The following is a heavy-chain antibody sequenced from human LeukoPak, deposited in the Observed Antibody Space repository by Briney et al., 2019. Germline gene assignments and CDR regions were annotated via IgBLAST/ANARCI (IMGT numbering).Heavy chain of an antibody. D-gene: IGHD3-22*01. CDR1: GFTFSDYA. CDR3: AKEYGLYYYDSSGYLVYFDY. CDR2: ISGSGGST. J-gene: IGHJ4*02. Sequence: GGSLRLSCAASGFTFSDYAMHWVRQAPGKGLEWVSAISGSGGSTYYADSVKGRFTISRDNSKNTLYLQMNSLRAEDTAVYYCAKEYGLYYYDSSGYLVYFDYWGQGTLVTVSP. V-gene: IGHV3-23*01.